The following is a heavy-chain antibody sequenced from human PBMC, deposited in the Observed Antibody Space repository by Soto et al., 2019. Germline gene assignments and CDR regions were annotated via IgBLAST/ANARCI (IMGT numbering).Heavy chain of an antibody. CDR2: IWYDGSKK. CDR1: GFTFSSFG. J-gene: IGHJ6*02. Sequence: QVQVVESGGGVVQPGRSLRLSCAASGFTFSSFGMHWVRQAPGKGLAWVSLIWYDGSKKSYGDSVKGRFTISRDNSRNTVYLQMNSLRADDTAVYYCARAASYYSLWSGYYPSRNGMDVWGQGTTVTVSS. D-gene: IGHD3-3*01. V-gene: IGHV3-33*01. CDR3: ARAASYYSLWSGYYPSRNGMDV.